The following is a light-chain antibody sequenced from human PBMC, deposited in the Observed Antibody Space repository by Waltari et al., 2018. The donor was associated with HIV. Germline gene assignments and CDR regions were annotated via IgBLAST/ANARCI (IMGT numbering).Light chain of an antibody. CDR2: EAT. V-gene: IGLV2-23*01. CDR1: RGDVGTYNL. CDR3: CSYAGTVV. Sequence: QSALSQPASVSGSPGQSITISCTGGRGDVGTYNLVSWYQRLPGSAPKRIIYEATKRPSGVSNRFSGSKSGGTASLTISGLQADDEGHYYCCSYAGTVVFGGGTELTVL. J-gene: IGLJ2*01.